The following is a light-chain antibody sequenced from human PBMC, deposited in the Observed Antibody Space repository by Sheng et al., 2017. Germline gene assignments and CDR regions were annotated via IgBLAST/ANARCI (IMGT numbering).Light chain of an antibody. J-gene: IGKJ3*01. Sequence: EIVLTQSPGTLSLSPGERATLSCRASQSVSSGSLAWYQQKPGQAPRLLIYGTSSRATGIPDRFSGSGSGTDFALTISRLEPEDFAVFYCQQYANSFTFGPGTKVDIK. CDR2: GTS. CDR1: QSVSSGS. CDR3: QQYANSFT. V-gene: IGKV3-20*01.